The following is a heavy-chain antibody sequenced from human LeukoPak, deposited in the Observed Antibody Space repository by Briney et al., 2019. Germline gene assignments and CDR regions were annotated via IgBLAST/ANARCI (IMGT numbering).Heavy chain of an antibody. CDR3: ASLVVVTARGAFDI. CDR2: IYYSGST. CDR1: GYSINSGYY. D-gene: IGHD2-21*02. Sequence: SETLSLTCTVSGYSINSGYYWGWIRQPPGKGLEWIGSIYYSGSTYYNPSLKSRVTISVDTSKNQFSLKLSSVTAADTAVYYCASLVVVTARGAFDIWGQGTMVTVSS. V-gene: IGHV4-38-2*02. J-gene: IGHJ3*02.